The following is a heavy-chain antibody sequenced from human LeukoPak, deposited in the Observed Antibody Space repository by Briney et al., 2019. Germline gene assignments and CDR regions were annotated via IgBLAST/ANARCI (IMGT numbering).Heavy chain of an antibody. CDR3: ARDRGDGYSIDTYYYYMDV. CDR2: IYSGGST. V-gene: IGHV3-66*01. Sequence: GGSLRLSCAASGFTVSSNYMSWVRQAPGKGLEWVSVIYSGGSTYYADSVKGRFTISRDNSKNTLYLQMNSLRAEDTAVYYCARDRGDGYSIDTYYYYMDVWGKGTTVTVSS. CDR1: GFTVSSNY. D-gene: IGHD5-24*01. J-gene: IGHJ6*03.